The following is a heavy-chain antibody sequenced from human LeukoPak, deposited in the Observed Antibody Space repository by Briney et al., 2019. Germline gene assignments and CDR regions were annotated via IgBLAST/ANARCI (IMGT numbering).Heavy chain of an antibody. D-gene: IGHD2-21*01. J-gene: IGHJ5*02. CDR1: GFTFGSYD. CDR2: ISTGSNYI. CDR3: AKNVESKTLIRRSWFDP. V-gene: IGHV3-21*01. Sequence: PGGSRRLSCTASGFTFGSYDMNWVRQAPGKGLEWVSTISTGSNYIYYADSVKGRFTISRDNAKGSLYLQMSSLRAEDTAVYYCAKNVESKTLIRRSWFDPWGQGTLVTVSS.